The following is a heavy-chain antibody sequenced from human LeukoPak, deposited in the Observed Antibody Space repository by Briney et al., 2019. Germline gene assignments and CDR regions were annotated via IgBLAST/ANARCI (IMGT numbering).Heavy chain of an antibody. J-gene: IGHJ1*01. CDR3: ARDFGYYVSSGFRLTYEYFQY. Sequence: SVKVSCXASGGTFSSYSISWVRLAPGQGLEWMGGIIPIFGTANYAQKFQGRVTITTDESTSTTYMELSSLRSEDTAMYYCARDFGYYVSSGFRLTYEYFQYWGQGTLVTVSS. V-gene: IGHV1-69*05. D-gene: IGHD3-22*01. CDR1: GGTFSSYS. CDR2: IIPIFGTA.